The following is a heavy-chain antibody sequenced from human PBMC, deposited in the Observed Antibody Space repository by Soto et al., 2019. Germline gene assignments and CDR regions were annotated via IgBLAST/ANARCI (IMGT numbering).Heavy chain of an antibody. V-gene: IGHV3-21*01. CDR1: GFTFSSYS. J-gene: IGHJ2*01. CDR2: ISSSSSYI. D-gene: IGHD3-10*01. CDR3: VRDPPRYYGSGSYYNAAVVSYFDL. Sequence: EVQLVESGGGLVKPGGSLRLSCAASGFTFSSYSMNWVRQAPGKGLEWVSSISSSSSYIYYVDSVKGRFTISRDNAKNSLYLKMNSLRAEDTAVYYCVRDPPRYYGSGSYYNAAVVSYFDLWGRGTLVTVSS.